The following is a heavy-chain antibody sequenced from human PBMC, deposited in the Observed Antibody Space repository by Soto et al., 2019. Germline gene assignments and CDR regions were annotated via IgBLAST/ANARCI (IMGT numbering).Heavy chain of an antibody. V-gene: IGHV4-59*01. CDR2: IYYSGRT. CDR3: ARDQHFYGSGSYYTIFDY. Sequence: QVQLQESGPGLVQPSETLSLTCTVSGGSLSSYYWTWIRQSPGKGLEWIGHIYYSGRTPYNPSLKSRITISVDTSKSQFSLRLNSVTAADTAVYYCARDQHFYGSGSYYTIFDYWGQGTLVTVSS. CDR1: GGSLSSYY. D-gene: IGHD3-10*01. J-gene: IGHJ4*02.